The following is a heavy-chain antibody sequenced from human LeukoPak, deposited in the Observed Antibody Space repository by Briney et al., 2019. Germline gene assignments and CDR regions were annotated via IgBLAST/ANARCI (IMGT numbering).Heavy chain of an antibody. CDR1: YX. CDR2: IKSDGRTT. CDR3: XXXXXXXGAFDI. V-gene: IGHV3-74*01. J-gene: IGHJ3*02. Sequence: YXXQWVRQAPGXGVXXFSRIKSDGRTTXYADSVKGGFTISRXXXKNTMYLQMNSLRAEDTAVYYXXXXXXXXGAFDIWGQGTMVTVSS.